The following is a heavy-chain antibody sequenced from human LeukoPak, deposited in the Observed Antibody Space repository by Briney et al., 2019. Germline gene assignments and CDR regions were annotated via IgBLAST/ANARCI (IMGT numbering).Heavy chain of an antibody. CDR1: GGSFSGYY. Sequence: SETLSLTCAVYGGSFSGYYWSWIRQPPGKGLEWIGEINHSGSTNYNPSLKSRVTISVDTSKNQFSLKLSSVTAADTAVYYCARTIYSNYVRPFAFRVWYFDYWGQGTLVTVSP. CDR2: INHSGST. V-gene: IGHV4-34*01. CDR3: ARTIYSNYVRPFAFRVWYFDY. J-gene: IGHJ4*02. D-gene: IGHD4-11*01.